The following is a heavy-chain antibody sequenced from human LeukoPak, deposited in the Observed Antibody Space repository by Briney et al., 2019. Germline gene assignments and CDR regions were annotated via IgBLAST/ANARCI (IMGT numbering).Heavy chain of an antibody. J-gene: IGHJ4*02. CDR3: AKDSRYSGSYYLFDN. CDR2: ISGSGGST. V-gene: IGHV3-23*01. D-gene: IGHD1-26*01. Sequence: HPGRSLRLSCAASGFTFSSYGMSWVRQAPGKGLEWVSAISGSGGSTYYADSVKGRFTISRDNSKNTLYLQMNSQRAEDTAVYYCAKDSRYSGSYYLFDNWGQGTLVTVSS. CDR1: GFTFSSYG.